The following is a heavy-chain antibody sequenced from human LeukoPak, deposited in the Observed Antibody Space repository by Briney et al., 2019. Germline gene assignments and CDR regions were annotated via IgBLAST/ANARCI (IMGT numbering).Heavy chain of an antibody. CDR3: ARLYSNYGRD. V-gene: IGHV4-34*01. Sequence: SETLSLTCAVYGGSFSGYYWSWIRQPPGKGLEWIGEINHSGSTNYNPSLKSRVTISVDTSKNQFSLKLSSVTAADTAVYYCARLYSNYGRDRGQGTLVTVSS. CDR2: INHSGST. D-gene: IGHD4-11*01. J-gene: IGHJ4*02. CDR1: GGSFSGYY.